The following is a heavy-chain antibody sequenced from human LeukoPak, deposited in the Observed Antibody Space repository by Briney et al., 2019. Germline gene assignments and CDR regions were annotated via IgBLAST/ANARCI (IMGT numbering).Heavy chain of an antibody. V-gene: IGHV3-66*01. CDR1: GFTVSSNY. CDR3: ARGGIWGHAFDI. D-gene: IGHD2-15*01. J-gene: IGHJ3*02. Sequence: GGSLRLSCAASGFTVSSNYMSWARQAAGKGLEWVSIIYSDSTTDYADSVKGRFTISRDSSKNSLDLQLNSLRAEDTAVYYCARGGIWGHAFDIWGQGTVVTVSS. CDR2: IYSDSTT.